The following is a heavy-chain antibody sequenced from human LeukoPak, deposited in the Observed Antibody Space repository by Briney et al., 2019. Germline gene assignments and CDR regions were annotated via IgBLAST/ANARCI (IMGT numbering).Heavy chain of an antibody. CDR3: ARVRTGQWLYSGINWFDP. V-gene: IGHV4-39*07. CDR1: GGSISTSNYY. D-gene: IGHD6-19*01. J-gene: IGHJ5*02. CDR2: IYYSGST. Sequence: SETLSLTCTVSGGSISTSNYYWGWIRQPPGKGLEWIGSIYYSGSTYYNPSLKSRVTISVDTSKNQFSLKLSSVTAADTAVYYCARVRTGQWLYSGINWFDPWGQGTLVTVSS.